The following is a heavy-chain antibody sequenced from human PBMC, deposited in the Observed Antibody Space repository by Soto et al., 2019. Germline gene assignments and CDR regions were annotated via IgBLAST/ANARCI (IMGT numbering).Heavy chain of an antibody. D-gene: IGHD2-15*01. CDR2: ISAYNGNT. Sequence: QVQLVQSGAEVKKLGASVKVSFKASGYTLTNFGISWVRQAPGQGLEWMGWISAYNGNTNYAQNFQGRVTMTTDTSTSTAYMELRSLRSDATYVYYCERGGTPIDYWGQGTLVTVSS. V-gene: IGHV1-18*01. CDR1: GYTLTNFG. J-gene: IGHJ4*02. CDR3: ERGGTPIDY.